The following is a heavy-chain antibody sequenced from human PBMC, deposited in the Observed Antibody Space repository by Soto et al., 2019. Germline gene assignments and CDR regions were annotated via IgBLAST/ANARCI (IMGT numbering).Heavy chain of an antibody. V-gene: IGHV1-3*01. CDR1: GYTFGHFA. J-gene: IGHJ4*02. CDR3: ARAPSGYDPLFEH. Sequence: QVQLVQSGAEVKKPGASVKVSCKASGYTFGHFAIHWLRQAPGQRPEWMGWISGGNGNTKYSQNFQGRVTITRDTTASTAHMELTSLTFDDMAVYYRARAPSGYDPLFEHWGQGTLVTVAS. D-gene: IGHD5-12*01. CDR2: ISGGNGNT.